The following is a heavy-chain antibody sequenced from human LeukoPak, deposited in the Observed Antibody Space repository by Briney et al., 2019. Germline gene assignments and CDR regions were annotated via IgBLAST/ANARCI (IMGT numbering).Heavy chain of an antibody. D-gene: IGHD3-3*01. J-gene: IGHJ4*02. CDR3: ARGLDTYKSGVD. CDR1: GGSFSGFY. V-gene: IGHV4-34*01. Sequence: SETLSLTCAVYGGSFSGFYCTWVRQPPGKVLEWIGEIHPSGSTNYNPSLMSRVTLSLDTSKNQFSLRLSSVTAADTAVYFCARGLDTYKSGVDWGQGTLVTVSS. CDR2: IHPSGST.